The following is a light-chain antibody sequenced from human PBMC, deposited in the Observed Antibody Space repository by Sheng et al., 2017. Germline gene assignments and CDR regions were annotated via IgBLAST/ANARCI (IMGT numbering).Light chain of an antibody. CDR1: QSISGF. CDR2: AAS. Sequence: DIQMTQSPSSLSASVGDRVTITCRASQSISGFLNWYQQKPGKAPKLLIYAASTLQSGVPLRFSGSGSGTDFALTISSLHPEDFASYYCQQSYSFPRTFGQGTKVEIK. CDR3: QQSYSFPRT. V-gene: IGKV1-39*01. J-gene: IGKJ1*01.